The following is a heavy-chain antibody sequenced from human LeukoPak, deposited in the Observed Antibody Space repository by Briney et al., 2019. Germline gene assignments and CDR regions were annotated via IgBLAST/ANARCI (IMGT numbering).Heavy chain of an antibody. Sequence: GGSLRLSCAASGFTFSSYGMHWVRQAPGKGLEWVAVIWYDGSDKYYADSVKSRFTISRDNAKRSLYLQMNSLTAEDTAFYYCAREEGPYFDCWGQGTLVTVSS. J-gene: IGHJ4*02. CDR3: AREEGPYFDC. CDR1: GFTFSSYG. V-gene: IGHV3-33*01. CDR2: IWYDGSDK.